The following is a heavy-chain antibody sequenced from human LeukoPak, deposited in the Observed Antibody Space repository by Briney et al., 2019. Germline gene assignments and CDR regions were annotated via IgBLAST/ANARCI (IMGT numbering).Heavy chain of an antibody. D-gene: IGHD6-6*01. J-gene: IGHJ6*03. CDR3: ARQLATSAIDYYYYMDV. CDR2: ISAYNGNT. V-gene: IGHV1-18*01. Sequence: GASMKVSCKASGYTFTSYGISWVRQAPGQGLEWMGWISAYNGNTNYAQKLQGRVTMTTDTSTSTAYMELRSLRSDDTAVYYCARQLATSAIDYYYYMDVWGKGTTVTVSS. CDR1: GYTFTSYG.